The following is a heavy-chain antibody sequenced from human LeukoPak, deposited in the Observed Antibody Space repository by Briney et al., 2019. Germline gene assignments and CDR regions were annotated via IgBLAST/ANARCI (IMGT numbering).Heavy chain of an antibody. CDR2: ITGSSSYI. V-gene: IGHV3-21*01. Sequence: PGGSLRLSCTASGFTFSTYAMHWVRQAPGQGLEWVSSITGSSSYIYYADSVKGRFTISRDNAKNSLYLQMNSLRAEDTAVYYCAIYYSDSSGFPYPFDYWGQGALVTVSS. J-gene: IGHJ4*02. CDR3: AIYYSDSSGFPYPFDY. CDR1: GFTFSTYA. D-gene: IGHD3-22*01.